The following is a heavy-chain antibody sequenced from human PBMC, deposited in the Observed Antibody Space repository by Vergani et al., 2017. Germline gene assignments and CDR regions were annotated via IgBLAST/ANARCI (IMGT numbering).Heavy chain of an antibody. D-gene: IGHD3-10*01. Sequence: QVQLVQSGAEVKKSGASVMLSCKSSGYSFTNFGVTWVRQAPGQGLEWMGWINSKSGVTKYVDSLQRRVTMTRDTSTRTTYMELRSIRSDDTAVYYCARNTMVRGVSSEKYYYYGMDVWGQGTTVTVSS. CDR2: INSKSGVT. J-gene: IGHJ6*02. V-gene: IGHV1-18*01. CDR3: ARNTMVRGVSSEKYYYYGMDV. CDR1: GYSFTNFG.